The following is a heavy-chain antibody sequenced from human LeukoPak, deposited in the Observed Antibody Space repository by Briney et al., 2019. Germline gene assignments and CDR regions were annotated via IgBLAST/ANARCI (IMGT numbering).Heavy chain of an antibody. Sequence: TLSLTCAVSGGSISSGGYSWSWIRQPPGKGLEWIGYIYHSGSTYYNPSLKSRVTISVDRSKNQFSLKLSSVTAADTAVYYCARVGGSGWSYYFDYWGQGTLVTVSS. D-gene: IGHD6-19*01. CDR2: IYHSGST. CDR3: ARVGGSGWSYYFDY. CDR1: GGSISSGGYS. V-gene: IGHV4-30-2*01. J-gene: IGHJ4*02.